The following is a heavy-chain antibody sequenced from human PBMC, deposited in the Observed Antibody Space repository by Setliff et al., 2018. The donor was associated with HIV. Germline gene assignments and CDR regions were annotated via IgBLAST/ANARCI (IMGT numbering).Heavy chain of an antibody. CDR2: ISPYNGNT. D-gene: IGHD2-15*01. Sequence: ASVKVSCKASGYSFTSYGISWVRQAPGQGLEWMGWISPYNGNTNYAQKLQGRITVTTDTSTNIAYMELRTLRAEDTAVYYCAKGLENCSGGDCYYAPYYYYYMDVWGKGTTVTVSS. CDR1: GYSFTSYG. V-gene: IGHV1-18*01. CDR3: AKGLENCSGGDCYYAPYYYYYMDV. J-gene: IGHJ6*03.